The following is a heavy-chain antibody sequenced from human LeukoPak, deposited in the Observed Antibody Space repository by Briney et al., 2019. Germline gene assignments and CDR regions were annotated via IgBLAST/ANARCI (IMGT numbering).Heavy chain of an antibody. CDR2: IGDEKSGSWT. CDR1: GFTLSNYP. D-gene: IGHD3-3*02. V-gene: IGHV3-23*01. Sequence: PGGSLRLSCAASGFTLSNYPMGWVRQAPVKGLEWLSAIGDEKSGSWTKSADSVKGRFTISRDNSENTLYLQMDSLTVEDTAVYYCAKAGVISGWDYWGQGVLVTVSS. CDR3: AKAGVISGWDY. J-gene: IGHJ4*02.